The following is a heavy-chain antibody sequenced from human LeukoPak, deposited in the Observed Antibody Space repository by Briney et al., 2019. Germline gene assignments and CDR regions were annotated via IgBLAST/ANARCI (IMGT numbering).Heavy chain of an antibody. J-gene: IGHJ4*02. CDR1: GGSISSSY. CDR2: IYYSGST. Sequence: SETLSLTCTVSGGSISSSYWSWIRQPPGKGLEWIGYIYYSGSTSYNPSLKSRVTISVDTSKNQFSLKLSSVTAADTAVYYCARERDHWGQGTLVTVSS. V-gene: IGHV4-59*01. CDR3: ARERDH.